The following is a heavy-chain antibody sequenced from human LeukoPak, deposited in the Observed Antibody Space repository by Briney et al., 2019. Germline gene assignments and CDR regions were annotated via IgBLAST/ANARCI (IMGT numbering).Heavy chain of an antibody. CDR2: IYTSGST. V-gene: IGHV4-4*07. CDR1: GGSISSYY. J-gene: IGHJ4*02. Sequence: SETLSLACTVSGGSISSYYWSWIRQPAGKGLEWIGRIYTSGSTNYNPSLKSRVTISVDTSKNQFSLKLSSVTAADTAVYYCARESKSGRDGYNFGDKYFDYWGQGTLVTVSS. CDR3: ARESKSGRDGYNFGDKYFDY. D-gene: IGHD5-24*01.